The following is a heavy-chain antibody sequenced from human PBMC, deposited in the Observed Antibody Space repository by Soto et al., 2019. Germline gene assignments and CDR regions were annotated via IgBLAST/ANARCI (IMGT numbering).Heavy chain of an antibody. Sequence: EVQLLESGGGLVQPGGSLRLSCAASGFTFSSYAMSWVRQAPGKGLEWVSAISSSGGSTHYADSVKGRFTISRDNSKNTLYLHMNSLRAEDTAVYYCAKDGGSGSGWPHWGQGTLVTVSS. D-gene: IGHD6-19*01. J-gene: IGHJ4*02. V-gene: IGHV3-23*01. CDR1: GFTFSSYA. CDR3: AKDGGSGSGWPH. CDR2: ISSSGGST.